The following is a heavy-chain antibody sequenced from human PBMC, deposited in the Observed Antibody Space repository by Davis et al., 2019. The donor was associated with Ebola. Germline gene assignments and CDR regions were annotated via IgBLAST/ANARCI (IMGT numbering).Heavy chain of an antibody. CDR1: GFTFNTNA. Sequence: GESLKISCSASGFTFNTNAMSWVRQAPGKGLEWVSTISASGRTLEYAASMKGRFTISRDNSKNTLYLQMNSLRAEDTAVYYCAKVLRFLEWGYDYWGQGTLVTVSS. D-gene: IGHD3-3*01. J-gene: IGHJ4*02. CDR2: ISASGRTL. V-gene: IGHV3-23*01. CDR3: AKVLRFLEWGYDY.